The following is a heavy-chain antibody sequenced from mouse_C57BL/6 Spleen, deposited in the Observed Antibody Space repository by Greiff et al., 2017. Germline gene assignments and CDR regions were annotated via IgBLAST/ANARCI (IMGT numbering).Heavy chain of an antibody. V-gene: IGHV5-12*01. CDR2: ISNGGGST. Sequence: EVQLVESGGGLVQPGGSLKLSCAASGFTFSDYYMYWVRQTPEKRLEWVAYISNGGGSTYYPDTVKGRFTISRDNAKNTLYLQMSRLKSEDTAMYYCARQLRGYYAMDYWGQGTSVTVSS. J-gene: IGHJ4*01. CDR3: ARQLRGYYAMDY. D-gene: IGHD3-2*02. CDR1: GFTFSDYY.